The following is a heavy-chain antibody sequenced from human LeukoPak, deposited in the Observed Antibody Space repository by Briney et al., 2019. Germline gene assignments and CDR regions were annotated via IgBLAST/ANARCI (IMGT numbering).Heavy chain of an antibody. J-gene: IGHJ4*02. CDR2: ISSSSSTI. D-gene: IGHD6-19*01. CDR1: GFTFSSYS. V-gene: IGHV3-48*01. CDR3: ARDWVIAVADLLDY. Sequence: GGSLRLSCAASGFTFSSYSMNWVRQAPGKGLEWVSYISSSSSTIYYADSVKGRFTISRDNAKNSLYLQMNSLRAEDTAVYYCARDWVIAVADLLDYWGQGTLVTVSS.